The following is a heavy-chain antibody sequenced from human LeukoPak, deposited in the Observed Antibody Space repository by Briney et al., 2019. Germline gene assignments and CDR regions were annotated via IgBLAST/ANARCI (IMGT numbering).Heavy chain of an antibody. CDR3: AREPQAYGDYVGWYFDY. Sequence: PGGSLRLSCAASGFTFSSYGMHWVRQAPGKGLEWVAVISYDGSNKYYADSVKGRFTISRDNSKNTLYLQMNSLRAEDTAVYYCAREPQAYGDYVGWYFDYWGQGTLVTVSS. J-gene: IGHJ4*02. D-gene: IGHD4-17*01. CDR2: ISYDGSNK. V-gene: IGHV3-33*01. CDR1: GFTFSSYG.